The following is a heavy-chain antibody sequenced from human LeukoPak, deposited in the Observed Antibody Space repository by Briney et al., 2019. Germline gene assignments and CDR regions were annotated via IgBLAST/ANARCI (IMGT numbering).Heavy chain of an antibody. D-gene: IGHD1-26*01. V-gene: IGHV4-4*08. CDR1: GVTFSSYA. J-gene: IGHJ3*02. CDR3: ATNRVGTYDRPFDI. CDR2: IHSTGTT. Sequence: GSLRLSCAASGVTFSSYAMSWVRQPPGQGLEWIGGIHSTGTTKSNPSVKSRVTLSIDTSNNQFSLQLSSVTATDTDVYFCATNRVGTYDRPFDIWGQGTMVTVSS.